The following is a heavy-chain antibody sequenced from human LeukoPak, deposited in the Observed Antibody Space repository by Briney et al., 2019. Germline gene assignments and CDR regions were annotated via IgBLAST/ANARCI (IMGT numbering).Heavy chain of an antibody. Sequence: GSLRLSCAASGFTFSSYAMSWVCQAPGKGLEWVSAISGSGGSTYYADSVKGRFTISRDNSKNTLYLQMNSLRAEDTAVYYCANTKLVKARYSSSWSNFDYWGQGTLVTVSS. J-gene: IGHJ4*02. D-gene: IGHD6-13*01. CDR2: ISGSGGST. CDR3: ANTKLVKARYSSSWSNFDY. V-gene: IGHV3-23*01. CDR1: GFTFSSYA.